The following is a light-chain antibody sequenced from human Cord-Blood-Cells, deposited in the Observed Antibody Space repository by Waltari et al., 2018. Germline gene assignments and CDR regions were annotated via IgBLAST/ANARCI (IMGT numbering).Light chain of an antibody. CDR2: DVS. V-gene: IGLV2-14*01. Sequence: QSALTQPPSVSGSPGPSITLSCTGTSSDVGVYNYVPWYQQHPCKAPKLMIYDVSNRPSGVSNRFSGSKSGNTASLTISGLQAEDEADYYCSSYTSSSTVVFGGGTKLTVL. CDR1: SSDVGVYNY. J-gene: IGLJ2*01. CDR3: SSYTSSSTVV.